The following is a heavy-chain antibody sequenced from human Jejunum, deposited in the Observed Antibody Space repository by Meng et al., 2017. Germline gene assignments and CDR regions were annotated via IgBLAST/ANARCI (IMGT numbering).Heavy chain of an antibody. J-gene: IGHJ4*02. V-gene: IGHV1-3*01. Sequence: GQLMRSGAEVKKPGASRKVSCKASGYTLTNYAIHWVRQAPGQRLEWMGWITVGNGNTKYSQKFQGRVTITRGTSASTAYMELSSLTSEDTAVYYCAGDNGDSGIFDYWGQGTLVTVSS. CDR3: AGDNGDSGIFDY. CDR1: GYTLTNYA. CDR2: ITVGNGNT. D-gene: IGHD4-17*01.